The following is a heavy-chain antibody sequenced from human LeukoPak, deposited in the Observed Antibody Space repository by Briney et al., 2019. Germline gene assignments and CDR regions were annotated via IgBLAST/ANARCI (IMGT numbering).Heavy chain of an antibody. CDR3: SKWNGYGDY. CDR1: GFSFSNSG. J-gene: IGHJ4*02. CDR2: ISGGGANT. V-gene: IGHV3-23*01. D-gene: IGHD1-1*01. Sequence: GGSLRLSCAASGFSFSNSGMSWVRQAPAKGLEWVAGISGGGANTHYADSVKGRFTISRDNSKNTLFLQMNSLRDEDTAIYYCSKWNGYGDYWGQGTLVIVSS.